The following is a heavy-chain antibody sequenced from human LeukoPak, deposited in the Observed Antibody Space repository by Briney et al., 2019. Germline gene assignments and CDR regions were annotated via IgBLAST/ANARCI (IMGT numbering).Heavy chain of an antibody. Sequence: SETLSLTCTVSGGSISRYYWSWIRQPPGKGLEWIGYKDYSGSTNYNRSLKSRVTISVDTSKNQFSLKLSSVTAADTAVYYCARTDYVLLWFGGGNWFDPWGQGTLVTVSS. J-gene: IGHJ5*02. D-gene: IGHD3-10*01. CDR1: GGSISRYY. CDR2: KDYSGST. CDR3: ARTDYVLLWFGGGNWFDP. V-gene: IGHV4-59*08.